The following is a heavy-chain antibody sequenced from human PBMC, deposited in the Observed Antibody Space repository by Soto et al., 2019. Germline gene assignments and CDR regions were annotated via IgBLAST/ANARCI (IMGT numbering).Heavy chain of an antibody. D-gene: IGHD3-22*01. CDR2: ISAYNGNT. Sequence: KVSCKASGYTFTSYGISWVRQAPGQGLEWMGWISAYNGNTNYAQKLQGRVTMTTDTSTSTAYMELRSLRSDDTAVYYCARAVFSYYDSSGYYLTLSHFDYWRQGTLVPFSS. CDR1: GYTFTSYG. V-gene: IGHV1-18*01. J-gene: IGHJ4*02. CDR3: ARAVFSYYDSSGYYLTLSHFDY.